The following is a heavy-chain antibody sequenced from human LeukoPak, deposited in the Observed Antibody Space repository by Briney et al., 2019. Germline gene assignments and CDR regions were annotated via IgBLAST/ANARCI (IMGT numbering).Heavy chain of an antibody. Sequence: GGSLRLSCAASGFTFSNYVMQWVRQAPGKGLEWVALIANDGSNKYYADSVKGRFTISRENSKNTVYLQMNSLRAEDTAVYYCARDLEEYCSGGSCSLFDYWGQGTLVTVSS. J-gene: IGHJ4*02. V-gene: IGHV3-30*03. CDR3: ARDLEEYCSGGSCSLFDY. CDR2: IANDGSNK. CDR1: GFTFSNYV. D-gene: IGHD2-15*01.